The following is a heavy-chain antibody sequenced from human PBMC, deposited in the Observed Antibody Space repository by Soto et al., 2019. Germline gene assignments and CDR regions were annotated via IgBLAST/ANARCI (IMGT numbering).Heavy chain of an antibody. V-gene: IGHV4-59*01. CDR2: MYYTGPT. CDR1: GDSISSDY. J-gene: IGHJ6*02. CDR3: ARPGIRFGNKMDV. D-gene: IGHD3-10*01. Sequence: QVQLQESGPGLVKPSETLSLTCSVSGDSISSDYWSWIRQPPGKGLEWIGYMYYTGPTNYNPSLRSRVTRSLDTSKKQFSLKLSSVTAADTAVYYCARPGIRFGNKMDVWGQGTTVTVSS.